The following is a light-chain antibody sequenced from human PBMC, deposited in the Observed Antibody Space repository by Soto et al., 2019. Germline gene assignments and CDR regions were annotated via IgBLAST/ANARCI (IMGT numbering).Light chain of an antibody. J-gene: IGKJ1*01. CDR2: GAS. V-gene: IGKV3-20*01. CDR1: QYINTR. Sequence: IVLTQSPATLSSFPCDRVTLSCRASQYINTRLAWYQHRPGQAPRLLIYGASSRATGIPDRFSGSGSGTDFTLTISRLEPEDFAVYYCQQYGSSPGTFGQGTKVDNK. CDR3: QQYGSSPGT.